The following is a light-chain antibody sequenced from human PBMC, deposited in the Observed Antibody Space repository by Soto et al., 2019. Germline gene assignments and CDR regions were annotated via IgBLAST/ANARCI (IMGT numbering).Light chain of an antibody. CDR2: GNT. J-gene: IGLJ1*01. CDR1: DSNLGAGYD. CDR3: SSYAGSRNV. Sequence: QSVLTQPPSVSGAAGQRITISCTGSDSNLGAGYDVHWYQQVPGAAPRLIIYGNTKRPSGVPDRFSASKSGSSASLAITGLQAEDEADYYCSSYAGSRNVFGTGTKVTVL. V-gene: IGLV1-40*01.